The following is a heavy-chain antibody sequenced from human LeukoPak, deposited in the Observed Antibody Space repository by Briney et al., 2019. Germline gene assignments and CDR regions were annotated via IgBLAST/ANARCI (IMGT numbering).Heavy chain of an antibody. V-gene: IGHV3-7*03. CDR1: GFTFSTYW. Sequence: SGGSLRLSCAASGFTFSTYWMNWVRQAPGKGLEWVANIKYEGSEKYYVDSVKGRFTISRDNAKNSLYLQMNSLRAEDTAVYYCAIQVDTDFDYWGQGTLVTVSS. CDR2: IKYEGSEK. D-gene: IGHD1-1*01. J-gene: IGHJ4*02. CDR3: AIQVDTDFDY.